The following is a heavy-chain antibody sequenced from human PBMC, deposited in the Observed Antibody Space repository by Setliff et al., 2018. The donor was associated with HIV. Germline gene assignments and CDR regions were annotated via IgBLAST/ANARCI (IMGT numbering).Heavy chain of an antibody. D-gene: IGHD2-15*01. CDR3: ATYRGYNSGDRWSFFDY. CDR2: IKQDGSDK. J-gene: IGHJ4*02. CDR1: GFTFANYW. V-gene: IGHV3-7*01. Sequence: GGSLRLSCGASGFTFANYWMNWVRRAPGKGLEWVANIKQDGSDKYYADSVRGRFTISRDNAKNALFLQMSSLTVEDTAVYYCATYRGYNSGDRWSFFDYWGQGILVTVSS.